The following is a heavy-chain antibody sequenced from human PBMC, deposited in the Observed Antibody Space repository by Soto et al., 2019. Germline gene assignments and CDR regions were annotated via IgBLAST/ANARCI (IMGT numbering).Heavy chain of an antibody. J-gene: IGHJ4*02. CDR2: IYYSGST. Sequence: SETLSLTCTVSGGSISSSSYYWGWIRQPPGKGLEWIGSIYYSGSTYYNPSLKSRVTISVDTSKNQFSLKLSSVTAADTAVYYCARASVVSGWVYAKIYYFDYWGQGTLVTVSS. V-gene: IGHV4-39*01. CDR1: GGSISSSSYY. CDR3: ARASVVSGWVYAKIYYFDY. D-gene: IGHD2-8*01.